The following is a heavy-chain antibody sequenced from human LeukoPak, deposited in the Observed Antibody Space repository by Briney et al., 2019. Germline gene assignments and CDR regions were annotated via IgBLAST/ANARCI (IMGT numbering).Heavy chain of an antibody. CDR1: GYSFTSYW. V-gene: IGHV5-51*01. CDR2: IYPGDSDT. D-gene: IGHD5-18*01. J-gene: IGHJ4*02. Sequence: GESLKISCKGSGYSFTSYWIGWVGQMPGKGLEWWGIIYPGDSDTRYSPSFQGQVTISADKSISTAYLQWSSLKASDTAMYYCACLDTAMVTILFDYWGQGTLVTVSS. CDR3: ACLDTAMVTILFDY.